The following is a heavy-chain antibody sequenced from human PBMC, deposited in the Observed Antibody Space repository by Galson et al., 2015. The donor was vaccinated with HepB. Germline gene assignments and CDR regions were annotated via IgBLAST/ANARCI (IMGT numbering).Heavy chain of an antibody. Sequence: SLRLSCAASGFTFGDYYMGWIRQAPGKGLEWVSYISTSGTYTNYAVSVKGRITISRDNAKNSLYLQIKSLRAEDTAVYYCARVADVDYGDHSHFDYWGQGTLVTVSS. CDR3: ARVADVDYGDHSHFDY. D-gene: IGHD4-17*01. J-gene: IGHJ4*02. CDR2: ISTSGTYT. CDR1: GFTFGDYY. V-gene: IGHV3-11*06.